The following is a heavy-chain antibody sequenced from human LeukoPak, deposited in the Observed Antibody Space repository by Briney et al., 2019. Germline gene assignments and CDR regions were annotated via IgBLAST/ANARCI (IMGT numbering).Heavy chain of an antibody. CDR2: IYYSGTT. J-gene: IGHJ6*02. V-gene: IGHV4-61*01. CDR3: ARSGDDSKFATYYSHGMDV. CDR1: GGSVSSGSYY. Sequence: PSETLSLTCTVSGGSVSSGSYYWTWIRQPPGKGLEWIGYIYYSGTTTYNPSLKSRVTISVDTSKNQFSLRLSSVTAADTAVYYCARSGDDSKFATYYSHGMDVWGQGTTVTVSS. D-gene: IGHD2-21*02.